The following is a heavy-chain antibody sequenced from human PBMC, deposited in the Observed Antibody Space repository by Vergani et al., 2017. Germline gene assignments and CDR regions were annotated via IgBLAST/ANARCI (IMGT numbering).Heavy chain of an antibody. CDR3: SHEDGDSLWGFDFDY. Sequence: QITLKESGPTLVKPTRTLTLTCTFSGFSLSTSGVGVGWIRQPPGKGLEWLALIYWDDDKRSSPSLKSRLTITKDTSKNQVVLTMTNMDPVGTAKYYCSHEDGDSLWGFDFDYWGQGTLVTVSS. D-gene: IGHD4-17*01. CDR2: IYWDDDK. J-gene: IGHJ4*02. V-gene: IGHV2-5*02. CDR1: GFSLSTSGVG.